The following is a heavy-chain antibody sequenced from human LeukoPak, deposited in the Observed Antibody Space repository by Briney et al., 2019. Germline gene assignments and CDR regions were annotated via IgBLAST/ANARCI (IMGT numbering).Heavy chain of an antibody. CDR2: ISGSGDNT. CDR3: ARKMTGTSGHFDC. J-gene: IGHJ4*02. V-gene: IGHV3-23*01. CDR1: TFTFSNYA. D-gene: IGHD2-8*02. Sequence: GGSLRLSCAASTFTFSNYAMSWVRQAPGKGLEWVSVISGSGDNTYYADSVKGRFTISRDNSKNTLYLQMNSLSAEDTAVYYCARKMTGTSGHFDCWGQGTLVSVSS.